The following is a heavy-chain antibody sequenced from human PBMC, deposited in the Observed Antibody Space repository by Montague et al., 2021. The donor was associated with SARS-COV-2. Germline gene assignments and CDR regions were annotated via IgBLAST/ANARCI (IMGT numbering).Heavy chain of an antibody. CDR3: ARGREYSRSAGFDY. Sequence: SETLSLTCTVSGGSISSYNWCWIRQPPGQGLGRIGNIYYSGSTNYNPSLKRRVTISVDTSKNQFTLTLSSVTAADTAVYYCARGREYSRSAGFDYWGQGTLVTVSS. CDR1: GGSISSYN. D-gene: IGHD6-6*01. J-gene: IGHJ4*02. CDR2: IYYSGST. V-gene: IGHV4-59*01.